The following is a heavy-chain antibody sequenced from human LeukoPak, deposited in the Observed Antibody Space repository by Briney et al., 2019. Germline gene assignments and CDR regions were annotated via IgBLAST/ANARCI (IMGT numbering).Heavy chain of an antibody. Sequence: ASVKVSCKASGYTFTYRYLHWVRQVPGQALEWMGWITPFNGNTNYAQKFQDRVTITRDRSMSTAYMELSSLRSEDTAMYYCASEHYYDYYYGMDVWGQGTTVTVSS. V-gene: IGHV1-45*02. D-gene: IGHD1/OR15-1a*01. CDR3: ASEHYYDYYYGMDV. J-gene: IGHJ6*02. CDR1: GYTFTYRY. CDR2: ITPFNGNT.